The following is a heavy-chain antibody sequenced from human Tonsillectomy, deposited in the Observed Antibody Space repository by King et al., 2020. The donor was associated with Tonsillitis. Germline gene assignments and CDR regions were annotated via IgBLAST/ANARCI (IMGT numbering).Heavy chain of an antibody. CDR2: IHYGGSST. V-gene: IGHV3-23*03. J-gene: IGHJ6*02. CDR1: GFTFSIPA. D-gene: IGHD1-14*01. CDR3: ARYKSAYGMDI. Sequence: VQLVESGGGLVQPGGSLRLSCAASGFTFSIPAMGWVRQAPGKGLEWVAIIHYGGSSTSYADSMKGRFTISRDDSKNTLFLQMNSLRAADTAVYFCARYKSAYGMDIWGQGTTVTVS.